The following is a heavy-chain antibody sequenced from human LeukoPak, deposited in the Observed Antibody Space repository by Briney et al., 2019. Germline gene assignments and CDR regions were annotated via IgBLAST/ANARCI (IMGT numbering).Heavy chain of an antibody. CDR2: INHSGST. CDR3: ARPRYGSGSLDS. Sequence: PSETLSLTCSVSGDSITATSYYWAWIRQPPGMGLEWIGEINHSGSTTYNPSLNTRVTISVDTSKNQISLKLSSVTAADTAVYYCARPRYGSGSLDSWGQGTLVTVSS. D-gene: IGHD3-10*01. CDR1: GDSITATSYY. V-gene: IGHV4-39*07. J-gene: IGHJ4*02.